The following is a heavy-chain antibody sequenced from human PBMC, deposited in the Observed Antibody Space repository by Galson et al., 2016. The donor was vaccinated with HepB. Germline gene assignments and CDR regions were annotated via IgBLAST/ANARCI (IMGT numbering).Heavy chain of an antibody. CDR1: GYAFINYG. CDR2: ISGYNGKT. J-gene: IGHJ4*02. CDR3: ARIPHIDSSSPYYFDY. Sequence: SVKVSCKASGYAFINYGVIWVRQAPGQGFEWMGWISGYNGKTNYAQNLQGRVTMTNDTSTSTAYMELRSLRSDDTAVYYCARIPHIDSSSPYYFDYWGQGTLVTVSS. V-gene: IGHV1-18*01. D-gene: IGHD3-9*01.